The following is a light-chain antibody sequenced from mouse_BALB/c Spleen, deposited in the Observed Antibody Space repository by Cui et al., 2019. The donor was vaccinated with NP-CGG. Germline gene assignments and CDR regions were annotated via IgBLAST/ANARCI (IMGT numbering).Light chain of an antibody. Sequence: VVTTESALTTSPGGTVTLTCRSSTGAVTTSNYANWVQEKPDHLFTGLIGGTNNRVPGVPARFSGSLIGDKAALTITGAQTEDEAIYFCALWYSNHWVFGGGTKLTVL. CDR1: TGAVTTSNY. CDR3: ALWYSNHWV. V-gene: IGLV1*01. J-gene: IGLJ1*01. CDR2: GTN.